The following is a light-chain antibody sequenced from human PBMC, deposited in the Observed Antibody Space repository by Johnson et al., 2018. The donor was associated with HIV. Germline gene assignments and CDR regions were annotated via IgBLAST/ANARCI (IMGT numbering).Light chain of an antibody. CDR1: SSNIGNNY. Sequence: QSVLTQPPSVSAAPGQKVTISCSGSSSNIGNNYVSWYQQLPGTAPKLLIYENNKRPSGIPDRFSGSKSGTSATLAITGLQTGDEADYYCGAGDSSLSAYVFGTGTQVTV. V-gene: IGLV1-51*02. J-gene: IGLJ1*01. CDR2: ENN. CDR3: GAGDSSLSAYV.